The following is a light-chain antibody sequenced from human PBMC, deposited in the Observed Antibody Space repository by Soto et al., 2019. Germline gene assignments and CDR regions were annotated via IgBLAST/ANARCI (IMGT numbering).Light chain of an antibody. V-gene: IGKV3-11*01. J-gene: IGKJ4*01. CDR3: QQRSYWLT. CDR2: DAS. CDR1: QSVSSY. Sequence: EIVLTQSPATLSLSPGEGATLSCRASQSVSSYLAWYRQKPGQAPRLLIYDASNRATGIPARFSGSGSGTDFTLTISSLELEDFAVYYCQQRSYWLTFGGGTKVDIK.